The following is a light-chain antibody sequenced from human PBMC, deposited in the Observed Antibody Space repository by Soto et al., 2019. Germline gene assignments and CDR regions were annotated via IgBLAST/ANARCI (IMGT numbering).Light chain of an antibody. J-gene: IGKJ2*02. CDR2: AAT. CDR3: QQTYNIPPCT. Sequence: DIQMTQSPTSLSASVGDTVTITCRASQSISRFLTWYQHKPGKAPKLLIYAATNLETGVPSRFSGSGSGTDFTLTIASLQAEDFATYYCQQTYNIPPCTLGQGTKGDIK. V-gene: IGKV1-39*01. CDR1: QSISRF.